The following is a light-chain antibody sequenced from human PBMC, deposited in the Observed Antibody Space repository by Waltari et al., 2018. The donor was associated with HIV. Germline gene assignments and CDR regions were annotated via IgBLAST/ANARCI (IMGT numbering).Light chain of an antibody. CDR2: DVR. J-gene: IGLJ1*01. CDR1: SSDVGGYKY. V-gene: IGLV2-11*01. CDR3: CSYAGSYSYV. Sequence: QSALTQPRSVSGSAGQSVTISCTGSSSDVGGYKYVSWYEQHPGEAPKLMIYDVRKRPLGIPERFSGSKSGNTASLTISRVQAEDEADYYCCSYAGSYSYVFGTGTKVTVL.